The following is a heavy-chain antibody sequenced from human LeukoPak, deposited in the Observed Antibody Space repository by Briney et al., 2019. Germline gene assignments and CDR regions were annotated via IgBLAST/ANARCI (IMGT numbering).Heavy chain of an antibody. V-gene: IGHV3-74*01. Sequence: GGSLRLSCAASGFTFSSYWMHWVRQIPGKGLVWVSRIKSDGSTIYAESVEGRFTISRDNAKNTVYLQMNSLRAEDTAMYYCARAVTYFYGSVTYDWFDPWGQGTLVTVSS. CDR2: IKSDGST. D-gene: IGHD3-10*01. J-gene: IGHJ5*02. CDR3: ARAVTYFYGSVTYDWFDP. CDR1: GFTFSSYW.